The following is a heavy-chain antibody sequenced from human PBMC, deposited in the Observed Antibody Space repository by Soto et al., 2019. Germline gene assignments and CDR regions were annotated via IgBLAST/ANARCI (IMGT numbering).Heavy chain of an antibody. Sequence: QVQLVQSGAEVKKPGSSVKVSCKASGGTFSSYAISWVRQAPGQGLEWMGGIIPIFGTANYAQKFQGRVTITADKSTRTAYMELSSLRSEDTAVYYCARSSVEWLPVDDAFDIWGQGTMVTVSS. J-gene: IGHJ3*02. D-gene: IGHD3-3*01. V-gene: IGHV1-69*06. CDR2: IIPIFGTA. CDR1: GGTFSSYA. CDR3: ARSSVEWLPVDDAFDI.